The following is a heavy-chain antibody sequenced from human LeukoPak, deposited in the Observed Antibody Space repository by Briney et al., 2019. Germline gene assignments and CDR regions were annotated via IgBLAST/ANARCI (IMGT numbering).Heavy chain of an antibody. J-gene: IGHJ4*02. D-gene: IGHD2-2*01. V-gene: IGHV4-59*01. CDR2: IYYSGST. Sequence: PSETLSLTCTVSGGSISSYYWSWIRQPPGKGLEWIGYIYYSGSTNYNPSLKSRVTISVDTSKNQFSLKLSSVTAADTAVYYCARGGYCSSTSCLNSSPIDYWGQGTLVTVSS. CDR3: ARGGYCSSTSCLNSSPIDY. CDR1: GGSISSYY.